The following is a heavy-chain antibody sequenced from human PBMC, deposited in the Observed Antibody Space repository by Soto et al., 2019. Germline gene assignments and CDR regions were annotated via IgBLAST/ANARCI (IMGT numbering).Heavy chain of an antibody. CDR2: ISTRSDI. D-gene: IGHD2-21*02. J-gene: IGHJ6*02. Sequence: PGGSLRLSCAASGFTFSGYSMNWVRRAPGKGLEWVASISTRSDIYYADSVKGRFTISRDNAKNSVSLQMNSLRAEDTAVYYCAREETAWPLAYGLDVWGQGTTVTVSS. CDR3: AREETAWPLAYGLDV. CDR1: GFTFSGYS. V-gene: IGHV3-21*01.